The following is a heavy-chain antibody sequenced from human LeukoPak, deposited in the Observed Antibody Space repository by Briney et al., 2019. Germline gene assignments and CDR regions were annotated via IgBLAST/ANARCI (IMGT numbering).Heavy chain of an antibody. CDR3: AKEAMIVVVITLDAFDL. Sequence: PGGSLSLSCAASGFTFSSYAMSWVRQAPGKGLEWVSAISGSGGSTYYADSVKGRFTISRDNSKNTLYLQMNSLRAEDTAVYYCAKEAMIVVVITLDAFDLWGQGTMVTVSS. CDR1: GFTFSSYA. CDR2: ISGSGGST. D-gene: IGHD3-22*01. J-gene: IGHJ3*01. V-gene: IGHV3-23*01.